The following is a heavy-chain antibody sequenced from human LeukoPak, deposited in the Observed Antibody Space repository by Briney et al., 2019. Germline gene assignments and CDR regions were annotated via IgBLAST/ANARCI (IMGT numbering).Heavy chain of an antibody. CDR2: ISGSGGST. Sequence: GGSLRLSCAASGFTFSNYAMTWVRQAPGTGLEWVSAISGSGGSTYYAGSVKGRFTISRDNSKNTLYLQMSSLRAEDTAVYYCARDHGHDYWGQGTLVTVSS. CDR3: ARDHGHDY. D-gene: IGHD3/OR15-3a*01. V-gene: IGHV3-23*01. J-gene: IGHJ4*02. CDR1: GFTFSNYA.